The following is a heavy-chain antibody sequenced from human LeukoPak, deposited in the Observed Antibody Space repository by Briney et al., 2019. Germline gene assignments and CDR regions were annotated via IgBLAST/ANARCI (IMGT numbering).Heavy chain of an antibody. D-gene: IGHD6-13*01. J-gene: IGHJ4*02. CDR1: GDSISSYY. CDR2: IYHSGST. CDR3: AAGYSSTWYYFDY. Sequence: SETLSLTCTVSGDSISSYYWSWIRQPPGKGLEWIGYIYHSGSTNYNPSLKSRVTISADTSKDQFSLKLASVTAADTAVYYCAAGYSSTWYYFDYWGQGTLVTVSS. V-gene: IGHV4-59*01.